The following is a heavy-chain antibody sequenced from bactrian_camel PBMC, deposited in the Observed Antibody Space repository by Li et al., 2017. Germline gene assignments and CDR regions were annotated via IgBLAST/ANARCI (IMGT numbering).Heavy chain of an antibody. CDR3: MSIGSWFTF. Sequence: HVQLVESGGGSVQSGGSLRLSCVASGHYYSRHCMGWFRQPPGSACELVSSVSSAGRRYYADSVKGRFTISRDNAKNTVYLQMNSLKPEDAADYYCMSIGSWFTFWGQGTQVTVS. CDR1: GHYYSRHC. CDR2: VSSAGRR. V-gene: IGHV3S53*01. J-gene: IGHJ4*01. D-gene: IGHD6*01.